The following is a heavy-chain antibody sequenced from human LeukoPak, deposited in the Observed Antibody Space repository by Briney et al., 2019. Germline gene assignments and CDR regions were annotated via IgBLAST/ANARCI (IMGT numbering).Heavy chain of an antibody. V-gene: IGHV4-30-4*01. Sequence: SQTLSLTCTVSGGSISSGDYYWSWIRQPPGKGLEWIGYIYYSGSTYYNPSLKSRVTISVDTSKNQFSLKLSSVTAADTAVYYCGASSLWFGELSWGYFDYWGQGTLVTVSS. J-gene: IGHJ4*02. CDR1: GGSISSGDYY. D-gene: IGHD3-10*01. CDR2: IYYSGST. CDR3: GASSLWFGELSWGYFDY.